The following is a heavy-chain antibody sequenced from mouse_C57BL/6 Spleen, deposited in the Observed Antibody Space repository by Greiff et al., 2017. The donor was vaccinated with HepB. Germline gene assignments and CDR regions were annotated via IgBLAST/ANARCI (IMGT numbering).Heavy chain of an antibody. V-gene: IGHV5-4*01. D-gene: IGHD1-1*01. CDR2: ISDGGSYT. CDR3: ARDDYYDGAWFAY. CDR1: GFTFSSYA. J-gene: IGHJ3*01. Sequence: EVHLVESGGGLVKPGGSLKLSCAASGFTFSSYAMSWVRQTPEKRLEWVATISDGGSYTYYPDNVKGPFTISRDNAKNNLYLQMSHLKSEDNAMYYCARDDYYDGAWFAYWGQGTLVTVSA.